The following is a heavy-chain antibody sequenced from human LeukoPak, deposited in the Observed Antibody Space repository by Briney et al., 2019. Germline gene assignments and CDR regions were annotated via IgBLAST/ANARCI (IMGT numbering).Heavy chain of an antibody. Sequence: GGSLRLSCAASGFTFDDYGMSWVRQAPGKGLEWVSGINWNGGSTGYADSVKGRFTISRDNAKNSLYLQMNSLRAEDTALYYCARVGLRFLEWLPYYFDYWGQGILDTVSS. V-gene: IGHV3-20*04. CDR1: GFTFDDYG. D-gene: IGHD3-3*01. CDR3: ARVGLRFLEWLPYYFDY. CDR2: INWNGGST. J-gene: IGHJ4*02.